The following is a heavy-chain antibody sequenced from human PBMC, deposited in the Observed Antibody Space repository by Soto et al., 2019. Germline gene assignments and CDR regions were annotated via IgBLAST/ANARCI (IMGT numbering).Heavy chain of an antibody. V-gene: IGHV4-61*01. CDR1: GGSVSSGSYY. D-gene: IGHD6-19*01. CDR3: ARGIAVAGTGFYWFDP. CDR2: IYYSGST. J-gene: IGHJ5*02. Sequence: QVQLQESGPGLVKPSETLSLTCTVSGGSVSSGSYYWSWIRQPPGKGLEWLGYIYYSGSTNYNPSLKSRVTISVDTSKNQFSLKLSSVTAADTAVYYCARGIAVAGTGFYWFDPWGQGTLVTVSS.